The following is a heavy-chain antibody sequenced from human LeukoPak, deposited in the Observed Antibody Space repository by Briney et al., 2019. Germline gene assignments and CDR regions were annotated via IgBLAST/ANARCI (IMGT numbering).Heavy chain of an antibody. CDR3: ASPLGYDSSGYYGGY. CDR1: GGSISSYY. Sequence: SETLSLTCTVSGGSISSYYWGWIRQPPGKGLEWIGSIYHSGSTYYNPSLKSRVTISVDTSKNQFSLKLSSVTAADTAVYYCASPLGYDSSGYYGGYWGQGTLVTVSS. D-gene: IGHD3-22*01. CDR2: IYHSGST. J-gene: IGHJ4*02. V-gene: IGHV4-38-2*02.